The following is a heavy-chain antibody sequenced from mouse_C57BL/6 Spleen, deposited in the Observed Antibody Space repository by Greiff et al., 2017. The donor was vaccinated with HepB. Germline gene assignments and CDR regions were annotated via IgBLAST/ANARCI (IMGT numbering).Heavy chain of an antibody. CDR2: INPSNGGT. CDR3: ARWSYSNFYAMDY. D-gene: IGHD2-5*01. J-gene: IGHJ4*01. Sequence: VQLQQPGTELVKPGASVKLSCKASGYTFTSYWMHWVKQRPGQGLEWIGNINPSNGGTNYNEKFKSKATLTVDKSSSTAYMQLSSLTSEDSAVYYCARWSYSNFYAMDYWGQGTSVTVSS. V-gene: IGHV1-53*01. CDR1: GYTFTSYW.